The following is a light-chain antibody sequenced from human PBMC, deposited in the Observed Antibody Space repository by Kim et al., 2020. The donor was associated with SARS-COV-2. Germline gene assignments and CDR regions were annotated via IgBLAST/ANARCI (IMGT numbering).Light chain of an antibody. CDR1: SSDVGGYNY. CDR3: SSYTSSSTNV. J-gene: IGLJ1*01. V-gene: IGLV2-14*01. CDR2: DVS. Sequence: QSALTQPASVSGSPGQSITISCTGTSSDVGGYNYVSWYQQHPGKAPKLMIYDVSKRPSGVSNRFSGSKSGNMASLTISGLQAEDEADYYCSSYTSSSTNVFGTGTKVTVL.